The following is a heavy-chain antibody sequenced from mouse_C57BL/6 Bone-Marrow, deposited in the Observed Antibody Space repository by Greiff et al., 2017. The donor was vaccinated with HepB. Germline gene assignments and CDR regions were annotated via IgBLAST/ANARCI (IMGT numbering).Heavy chain of an antibody. CDR1: GFNIKDYY. V-gene: IGHV14-2*01. CDR3: ARIRYYDYGEYAMDY. Sequence: VQLKQSGAELVKPGASVKLSCTASGFNIKDYYMHWVKQRTEQGLEWIGRIDPEDGDTKYAPKFKGKATITADTSSNTAYLQLSSLTSEDTAVYYCARIRYYDYGEYAMDYWGQGTSVTVSS. CDR2: IDPEDGDT. D-gene: IGHD2-4*01. J-gene: IGHJ4*01.